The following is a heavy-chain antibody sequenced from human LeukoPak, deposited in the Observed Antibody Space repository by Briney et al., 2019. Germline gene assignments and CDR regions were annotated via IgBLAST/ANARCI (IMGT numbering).Heavy chain of an antibody. Sequence: ASVKVSCKASGGTFISYAISWVRQAPGQGVEWMGGIIPIFGTANYAQKFQGRVTITADESKSTDYMEVSSLRSEDTAVYYCASVLYYDFWSGYYTLDYWGQGTLVTVSS. V-gene: IGHV1-69*13. CDR3: ASVLYYDFWSGYYTLDY. J-gene: IGHJ4*02. CDR1: GGTFISYA. CDR2: IIPIFGTA. D-gene: IGHD3-3*01.